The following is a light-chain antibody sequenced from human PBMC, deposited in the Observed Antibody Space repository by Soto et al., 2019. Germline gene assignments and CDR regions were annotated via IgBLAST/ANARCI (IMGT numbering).Light chain of an antibody. CDR2: QAS. CDR3: LQPQSYWT. V-gene: IGKV1-5*03. CDR1: QSISRQ. J-gene: IGKJ1*01. Sequence: DIQMTQSPSTLSASVGDRVSITCRASQSISRQLAWDQQKPGKAPNLLSYQASNLETGVPSRFPGSGSRTAFNLNLSSLRPDDLATFDCLQPQSYWTFGQWTKVEV.